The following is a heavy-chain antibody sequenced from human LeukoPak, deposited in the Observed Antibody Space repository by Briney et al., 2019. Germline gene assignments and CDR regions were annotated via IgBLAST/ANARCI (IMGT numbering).Heavy chain of an antibody. CDR1: GFTISRYW. J-gene: IGHJ1*01. CDR2: INSSGGST. V-gene: IGHV3-23*01. Sequence: GGSLRLSCGASGFTISRYWMSWVRQAPGKGPEWVSGINSSGGSTFYADSVKRRFTISRDNSKDTLYLQMNSLRADDTAVYYCAKGPLDTRDGYNYVRDDWGQGTLVTVSS. D-gene: IGHD5-24*01. CDR3: AKGPLDTRDGYNYVRDD.